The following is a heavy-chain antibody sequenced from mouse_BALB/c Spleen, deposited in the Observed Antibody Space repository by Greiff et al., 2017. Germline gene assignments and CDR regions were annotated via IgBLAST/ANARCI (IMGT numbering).Heavy chain of an antibody. Sequence: EVQLVESGGGLVQPGGSLRLSCATSGFTFTDYYMSWVRQPPGKALEWLGFIRNKANGYTTEYSASVKGRFTISRDNSQSILYLQMNTLRAEDSATYYCARDYYGSSDVTWFAYWGQGTLVTVSA. J-gene: IGHJ3*01. V-gene: IGHV7-3*02. D-gene: IGHD1-1*01. CDR1: GFTFTDYY. CDR3: ARDYYGSSDVTWFAY. CDR2: IRNKANGYTT.